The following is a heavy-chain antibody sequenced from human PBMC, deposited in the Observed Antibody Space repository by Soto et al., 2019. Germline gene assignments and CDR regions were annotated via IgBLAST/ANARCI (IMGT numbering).Heavy chain of an antibody. J-gene: IGHJ3*02. CDR3: ARDRERWNYEAFDI. Sequence: GGSLRLSCAASGFTFSSYGMHWVRQAPGKGLEWVAVIWYDGSNKYYADSVNGRFTISRDNSKNTLYLQMNSLRAEDTAVYSCARDRERWNYEAFDIWGQGTMVTVSS. D-gene: IGHD1-7*01. CDR2: IWYDGSNK. V-gene: IGHV3-33*01. CDR1: GFTFSSYG.